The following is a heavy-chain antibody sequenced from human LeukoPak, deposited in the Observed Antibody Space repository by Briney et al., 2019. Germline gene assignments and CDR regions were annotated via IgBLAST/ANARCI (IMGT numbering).Heavy chain of an antibody. D-gene: IGHD3-22*01. CDR3: ARLDYYDSSDYYYGMDV. J-gene: IGHJ6*02. CDR2: IYPGDSDT. V-gene: IGHV5-51*01. CDR1: GYSFTSYW. Sequence: GESLKISCKGSGYSFTSYWIGWVRQVPGKGLEWMGIIYPGDSDTRYSPSFQGQVTISADKSISTAYLQWSSLKASDTAMYYCARLDYYDSSDYYYGMDVWGQGTTVTVSS.